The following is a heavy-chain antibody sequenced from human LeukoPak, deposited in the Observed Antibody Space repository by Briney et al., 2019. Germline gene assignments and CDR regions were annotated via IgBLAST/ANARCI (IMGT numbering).Heavy chain of an antibody. D-gene: IGHD6-13*01. CDR3: AREQIAAAGIVDY. CDR1: GGYISSGTYY. Sequence: PSETLSLTCTVSGGYISSGTYYWSWIRQPAGKGLEWIGRIYTTGGTVYNPSLSSRLTISIDTSKNQFSLKLSSVTAADTAMYYCAREQIAAAGIVDYWGQGTLVTVSS. CDR2: IYTTGGT. V-gene: IGHV4-61*02. J-gene: IGHJ4*02.